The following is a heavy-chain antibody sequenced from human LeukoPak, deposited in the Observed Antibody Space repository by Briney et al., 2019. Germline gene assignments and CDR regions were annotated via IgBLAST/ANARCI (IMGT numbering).Heavy chain of an antibody. V-gene: IGHV3-21*01. Sequence: PGGSLRLSCAASGFTFSSYAMSWVRQAPGKGLKWVAYINVITGYIYYADSLKGRFTISRDNAKKSLFLEMNSLRVEDTAVYYCARDRSGSSSVDDAFDIWGQGIMVTVSS. CDR1: GFTFSSYA. J-gene: IGHJ3*02. CDR2: INVITGYI. CDR3: ARDRSGSSSVDDAFDI. D-gene: IGHD1-26*01.